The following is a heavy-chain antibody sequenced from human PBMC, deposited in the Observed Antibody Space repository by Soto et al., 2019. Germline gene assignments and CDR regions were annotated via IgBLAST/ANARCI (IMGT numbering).Heavy chain of an antibody. Sequence: PSETLSLTCAVYGGSFSGYYWSWIRQPPGKGLEWIGEINHSGSTNYNPSLKSRVTISVDTSKNQFSLKLSSVTAADTAVYYCARRDYSSSSSYFDYWGQGTLVTV. J-gene: IGHJ4*02. CDR1: GGSFSGYY. V-gene: IGHV4-34*01. CDR3: ARRDYSSSSSYFDY. CDR2: INHSGST. D-gene: IGHD6-6*01.